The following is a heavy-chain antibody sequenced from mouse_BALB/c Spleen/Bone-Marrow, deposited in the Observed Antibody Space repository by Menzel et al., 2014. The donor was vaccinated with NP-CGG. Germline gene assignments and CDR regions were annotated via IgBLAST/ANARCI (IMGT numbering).Heavy chain of an antibody. J-gene: IGHJ3*01. V-gene: IGHV14-3*02. D-gene: IGHD1-1*01. Sequence: VQLQQSGAELVKPGASVKLSCTASGFNIKDTYMHWVKRRPEQGLEWIGRIDPANGNTKYDPKSQGKATITADTSSNTAYLQLSSLTSEDTAVYYCASYYYGSAWFAYWGQGTLVTVSA. CDR3: ASYYYGSAWFAY. CDR1: GFNIKDTY. CDR2: IDPANGNT.